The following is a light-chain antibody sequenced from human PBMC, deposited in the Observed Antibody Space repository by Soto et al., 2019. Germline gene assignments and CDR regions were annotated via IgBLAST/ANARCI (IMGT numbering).Light chain of an antibody. J-gene: IGKJ4*01. Sequence: EIMLTQSPGTLCMSPGDRATLSCLASQSLSSGSLAWYQQKPGQDPRLLMYGESSRATGIPDRFSGGGSGTDIPLTISSLEPQDFAVSYCQQLSSSPLTFGGGTKVDIK. V-gene: IGKV3-20*01. CDR2: GES. CDR3: QQLSSSPLT. CDR1: QSLSSGS.